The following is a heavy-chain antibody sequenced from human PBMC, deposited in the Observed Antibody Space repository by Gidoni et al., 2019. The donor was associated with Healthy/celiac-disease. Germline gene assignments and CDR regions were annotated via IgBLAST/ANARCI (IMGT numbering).Heavy chain of an antibody. V-gene: IGHV4-34*01. J-gene: IGHJ4*02. CDR3: ARGRYHDSSGFPY. CDR1: GPSFSGYY. D-gene: IGHD3-22*01. CDR2: ITHTGST. Sequence: QVQLQQWGAGLLKPSETLSLTCAMSGPSFSGYYWSWIRQSPGRGLEWIAEITHTGSTNYKTSLRSRVTISVDASKNQFSLQLRSVTAADTAVYYCARGRYHDSSGFPYWGQGTLVTVS.